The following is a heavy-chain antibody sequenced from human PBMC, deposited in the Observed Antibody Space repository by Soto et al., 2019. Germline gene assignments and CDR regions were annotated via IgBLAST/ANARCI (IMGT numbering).Heavy chain of an antibody. CDR3: AGGASGGHWYYSGMDV. CDR2: ITHSGST. D-gene: IGHD1-26*01. V-gene: IGHV4-34*01. Sequence: QVQLQQWGAGLLKPSETLSLTCAVYGGSLSDYKWNWIRQPPGKGLEWIGEITHSGSTNYNPSLKRRTTLSXXTXKXXVPLRLSSATAAATAVYDCAGGASGGHWYYSGMDVWGQGPTVTVSS. J-gene: IGHJ6*02. CDR1: GGSLSDYK.